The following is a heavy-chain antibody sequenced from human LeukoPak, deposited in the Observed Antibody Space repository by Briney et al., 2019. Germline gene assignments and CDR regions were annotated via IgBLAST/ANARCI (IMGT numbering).Heavy chain of an antibody. V-gene: IGHV1-69*06. CDR1: GGTFSSYA. D-gene: IGHD3-9*01. CDR3: ARDSIGGYDILTGYVPAPNWFDP. CDR2: IIPIFGTA. J-gene: IGHJ5*02. Sequence: SVKVSCKASGGTFSSYAISWVRQAPGQGLEWMGGIIPIFGTANYAQKFQGRVTITADKSTSTAYMERSSLRSEDTAVYYCARDSIGGYDILTGYVPAPNWFDPWGQGTLVTVSS.